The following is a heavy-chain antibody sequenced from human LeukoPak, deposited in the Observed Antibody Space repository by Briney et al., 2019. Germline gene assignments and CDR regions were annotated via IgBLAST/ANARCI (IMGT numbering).Heavy chain of an antibody. CDR2: ISGSGGST. D-gene: IGHD1-26*01. CDR1: GFTFSSYA. J-gene: IGHJ4*02. Sequence: GGSLRLSCAASGFTFSSYAMSWVRQAPGKGLEWVSAISGSGGSTYYADSVKGRFTISRDNSQNTLYLQMNSRKVEDTAVYYCAKGARWELLIFDYWGQGTLVTVSS. CDR3: AKGARWELLIFDY. V-gene: IGHV3-23*01.